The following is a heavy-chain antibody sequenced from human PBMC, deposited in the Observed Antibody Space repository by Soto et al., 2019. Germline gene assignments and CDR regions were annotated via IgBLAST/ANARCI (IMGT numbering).Heavy chain of an antibody. CDR3: YRIDP. Sequence: QVQLVESGGGVVQPGRSLRLSCAASGFTFSSYAMHWVRQAPGKGLEWVAVISYDGSNKYYADSVKGRFTISRDNSKNTLYLQMNSLRAEDTAVYYCYRIDPWGQGTLVTVSS. V-gene: IGHV3-30-3*01. D-gene: IGHD1-26*01. CDR1: GFTFSSYA. J-gene: IGHJ5*02. CDR2: ISYDGSNK.